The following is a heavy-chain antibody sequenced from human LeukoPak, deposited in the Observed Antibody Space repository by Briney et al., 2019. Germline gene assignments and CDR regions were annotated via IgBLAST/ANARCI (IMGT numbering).Heavy chain of an antibody. CDR1: GFTFSSYA. V-gene: IGHV3-23*01. D-gene: IGHD3-22*01. CDR2: ISGSGGST. J-gene: IGHJ4*02. CDR3: AKASAMIVVVSKHFDY. Sequence: TGRSLRLSCAASGFTFSSYAMSWVRQAPGKGLEWVSAISGSGGSTYYADSVKGRFTISRDNSKNTLYLQMNSLRAEDTAVYYCAKASAMIVVVSKHFDYWGQGTLVTVSS.